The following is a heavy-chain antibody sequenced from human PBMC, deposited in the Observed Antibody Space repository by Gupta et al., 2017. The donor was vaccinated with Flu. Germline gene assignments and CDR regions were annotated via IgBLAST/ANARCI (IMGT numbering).Heavy chain of an antibody. V-gene: IGHV1-8*01. Sequence: QVQLVQSGAEVQKLGASVKVSCRASGYTFTRYDLNWVRQATGQGLEWMGWMNPNSGNTGYAQKFQGRVTMTRNTSISTAYMELSSLRSEDTAVYYCARGRYQLLKYGMDVWGQGTTVTVSS. D-gene: IGHD2-2*01. CDR1: GYTFTRYD. CDR3: ARGRYQLLKYGMDV. CDR2: MNPNSGNT. J-gene: IGHJ6*02.